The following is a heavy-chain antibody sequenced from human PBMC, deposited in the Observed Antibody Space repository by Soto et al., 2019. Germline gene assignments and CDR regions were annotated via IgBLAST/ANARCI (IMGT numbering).Heavy chain of an antibody. Sequence: GGSLRLSCAASGFTFSSYAMSWVRQAPGKGLEWVSGISGSGGSTHYADSVKGRFTISRDNSKNTLYVQMNSLRAEDTAVYYCAKQLLSGYWIFDDWGQGTLVTVSS. J-gene: IGHJ4*02. D-gene: IGHD3-22*01. CDR3: AKQLLSGYWIFDD. V-gene: IGHV3-23*01. CDR1: GFTFSSYA. CDR2: ISGSGGST.